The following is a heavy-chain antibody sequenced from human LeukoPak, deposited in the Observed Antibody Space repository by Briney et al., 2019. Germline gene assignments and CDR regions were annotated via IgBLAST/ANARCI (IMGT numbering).Heavy chain of an antibody. D-gene: IGHD3-16*01. CDR3: AVPKMGVFDY. V-gene: IGHV4-59*01. J-gene: IGHJ4*02. CDR1: GGSISRYY. CDR2: IHSTGST. Sequence: PSETLSLTCTVSGGSISRYYWSWIRQPPGKGLEWIGYIHSTGSTNYNPSLKSRVTISVDTSKNQFSLRLTSVTAEDTAMYYCAVPKMGVFDYWGQGTLVTVSS.